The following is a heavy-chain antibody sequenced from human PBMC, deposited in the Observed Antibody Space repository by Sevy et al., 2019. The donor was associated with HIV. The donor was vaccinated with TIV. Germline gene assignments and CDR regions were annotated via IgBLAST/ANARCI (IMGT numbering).Heavy chain of an antibody. J-gene: IGHJ6*02. CDR1: GYTFTSYD. Sequence: ASVKVSCKASGYTFTSYDINWVRQATGQGLEWMGWMNPNSGNTGYAQKFQGRVTMTRNTSISTAYMELSSLGSEDTAVYYCARGRGFSEGLYYYGMDVWGQGTTVTVSS. V-gene: IGHV1-8*01. D-gene: IGHD3-10*01. CDR2: MNPNSGNT. CDR3: ARGRGFSEGLYYYGMDV.